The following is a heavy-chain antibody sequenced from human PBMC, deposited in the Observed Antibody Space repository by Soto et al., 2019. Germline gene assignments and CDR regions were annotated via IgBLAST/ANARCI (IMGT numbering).Heavy chain of an antibody. V-gene: IGHV4-59*01. CDR2: IYYIGST. CDR3: ARGYSPAWGASWPLLNWFDD. Sequence: PSETLSLTCTVSGGSMSNYYWSWIRQPPGKGLEWIGYIYYIGSTNYNPSLKSRVTMSVDPSRNQLSLNLTSVTAADTAVYNCARGYSPAWGASWPLLNWFDDW. D-gene: IGHD1-26*01. J-gene: IGHJ5*01. CDR1: GGSMSNYY.